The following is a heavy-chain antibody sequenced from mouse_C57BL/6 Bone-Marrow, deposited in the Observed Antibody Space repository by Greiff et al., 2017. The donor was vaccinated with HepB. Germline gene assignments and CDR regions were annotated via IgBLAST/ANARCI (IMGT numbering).Heavy chain of an antibody. D-gene: IGHD1-1*01. CDR1: GYTFTSYW. J-gene: IGHJ4*01. Sequence: QVQLQQPGAELVKPGASVKVSCKASGYTFTSYWMHWVKQRPGQGLEWIGRIHPSDSDTNYNQKFKGKATLTVDKSSSTAYMQLSSLTSEDTAVYYCAISLITTVVDYAMDYWGQGTSVTVSS. CDR2: IHPSDSDT. CDR3: AISLITTVVDYAMDY. V-gene: IGHV1-74*01.